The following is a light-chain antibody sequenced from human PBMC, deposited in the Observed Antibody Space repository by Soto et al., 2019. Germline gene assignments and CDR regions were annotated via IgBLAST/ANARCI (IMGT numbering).Light chain of an antibody. Sequence: DIQMTQSPSSVSASVGDRVTITCRASQDINTWLAWYQQKPGKAPKLLIYVASSLQSGVPSRFSGSGFETNFTLTISSLQPEDFATYYCQQASSFPEAFGQGTKVEIK. CDR3: QQASSFPEA. CDR1: QDINTW. CDR2: VAS. V-gene: IGKV1-12*01. J-gene: IGKJ1*01.